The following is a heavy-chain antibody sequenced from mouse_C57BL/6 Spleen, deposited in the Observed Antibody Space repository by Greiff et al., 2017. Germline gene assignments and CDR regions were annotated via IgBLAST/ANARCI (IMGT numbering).Heavy chain of an antibody. CDR3: ARGYDGYPYAMDY. Sequence: VQRVESGAELARPGASVKLSCKASGYTFTSYGISWVKQRTGQGLEWIGEIYPRSGNTYYNEKFKGKATLTADKSSSTAYMELRSLTSEDSAVYFCARGYDGYPYAMDYWGQGTSVTVSS. D-gene: IGHD2-3*01. CDR2: IYPRSGNT. V-gene: IGHV1-81*01. J-gene: IGHJ4*01. CDR1: GYTFTSYG.